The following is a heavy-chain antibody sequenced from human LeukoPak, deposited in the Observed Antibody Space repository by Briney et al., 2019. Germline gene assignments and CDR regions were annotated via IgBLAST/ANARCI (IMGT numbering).Heavy chain of an antibody. CDR2: ISGSGDST. D-gene: IGHD3-3*01. J-gene: IGHJ6*03. CDR3: ARSSWGVVQPYFYYMDV. V-gene: IGHV3-23*01. CDR1: GFTFSNYA. Sequence: PGGSLRLSCAASGFTFSNYAMSWVRQAPGKGLEWVSAISGSGDSTYYADSVKGRFTISRDNSKNTLYLQMNSLRPEDTAVYFCARSSWGVVQPYFYYMDVWGEGTTVTVSS.